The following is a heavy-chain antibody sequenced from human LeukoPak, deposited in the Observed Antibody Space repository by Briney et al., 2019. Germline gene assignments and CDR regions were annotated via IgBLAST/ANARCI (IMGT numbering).Heavy chain of an antibody. D-gene: IGHD3-9*01. J-gene: IGHJ4*02. Sequence: SETLSLTCTVSGGSISSGSYYWSWIRQPAGKGLEWIGRIYTSGSTNYNPSLKSRVTISVDTSKNQFSLKLSSVTAADTAVYYCARGSRYFDWLLFYYFDYWGQGTLVTVSS. CDR1: GGSISSGSYY. CDR2: IYTSGST. V-gene: IGHV4-61*02. CDR3: ARGSRYFDWLLFYYFDY.